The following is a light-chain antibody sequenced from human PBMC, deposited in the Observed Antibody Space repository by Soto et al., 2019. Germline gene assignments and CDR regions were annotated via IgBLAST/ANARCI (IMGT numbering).Light chain of an antibody. CDR2: WAS. Sequence: DIVMTQSPDSLAVSLGERATINCKSSRNLLYDSNKKNYLTWYQQKPEQPPKMLIYWASTRESGVPDRFSGSGSGTDFTLTISSLQADDVAVYYCQQYYSAPYTFGQGTKLEIK. CDR1: RNLLYDSNKKNY. J-gene: IGKJ2*01. V-gene: IGKV4-1*01. CDR3: QQYYSAPYT.